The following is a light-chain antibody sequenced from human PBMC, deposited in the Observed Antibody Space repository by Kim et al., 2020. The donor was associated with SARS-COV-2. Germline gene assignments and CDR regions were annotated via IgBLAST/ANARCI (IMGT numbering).Light chain of an antibody. CDR3: QQYGSGAG. Sequence: EIVLTQSPGTLSLSPGERATLACRASQSVSSNYLAWYQQKPGQAPRLLIYGASSRATGIPDRFSGSGSGTDFTLTISRLEPEDFAVYFCQQYGSGAGFGQGTKVEIK. CDR1: QSVSSNY. J-gene: IGKJ1*01. V-gene: IGKV3-20*01. CDR2: GAS.